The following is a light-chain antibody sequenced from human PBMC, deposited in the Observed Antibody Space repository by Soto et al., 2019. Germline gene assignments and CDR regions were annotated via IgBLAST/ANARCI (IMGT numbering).Light chain of an antibody. CDR1: QSLLHSNGNTY. J-gene: IGKJ2*01. CDR2: SGS. V-gene: IGKV2-28*01. CDR3: MQALQTPFT. Sequence: EIVMTPSPISLPVSPGEPASISCRSSQSLLHSNGNTYLDWYLQKPGQSPQLLIYSGSNRASGVPDRLSGSRSGKDFTLKINRVEADDVGVYYCMQALQTPFTFGQGTKLEIK.